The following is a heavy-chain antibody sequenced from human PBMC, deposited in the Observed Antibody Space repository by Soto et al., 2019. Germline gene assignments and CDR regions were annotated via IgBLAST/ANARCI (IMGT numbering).Heavy chain of an antibody. CDR2: ISGSGGST. D-gene: IGHD3-10*01. Sequence: GGSLRLSCAASGCTFSSYAMSWVRQAPGKGLEWVSAISGSGGSTYYADSVKGRFTISRDNSKNTLYLQMNSLRAEDTAVYYCAKERDYHGSGSYYNSWGQGTLVTVSS. CDR3: AKERDYHGSGSYYNS. CDR1: GCTFSSYA. J-gene: IGHJ4*02. V-gene: IGHV3-23*01.